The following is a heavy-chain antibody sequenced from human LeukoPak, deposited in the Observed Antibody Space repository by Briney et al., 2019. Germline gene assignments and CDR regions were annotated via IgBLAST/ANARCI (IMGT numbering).Heavy chain of an antibody. D-gene: IGHD1-26*01. V-gene: IGHV4-34*01. CDR3: ARGYGGSYQYFDD. CDR2: IHHSGST. Sequence: SETPSLTCGVYGGSLSGFYWNWIRQPPGKGLEWIGEIHHSGSTSNNPSLKSRVTISIDTSKNQFSLNLSSVTAADTAVYYCARGYGGSYQYFDDWGQGTLVTVSS. J-gene: IGHJ4*02. CDR1: GGSLSGFY.